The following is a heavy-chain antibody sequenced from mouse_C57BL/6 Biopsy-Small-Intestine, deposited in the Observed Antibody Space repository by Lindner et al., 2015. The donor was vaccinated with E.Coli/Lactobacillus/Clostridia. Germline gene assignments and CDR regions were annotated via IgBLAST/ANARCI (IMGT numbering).Heavy chain of an antibody. D-gene: IGHD4-1*01. CDR1: VYSFTDYN. CDR2: INPNYGTT. J-gene: IGHJ3*01. V-gene: IGHV1-39*01. CDR3: ARTLTEGFAY. Sequence: LQESGPELVKPGASVKISCKASVYSFTDYNMYWVKQSNGKSLEWIGVINPNYGTTRYNQKFKDKATLTVDQSSSTAYMQLNSLTSEDSAVYYCARTLTEGFAYWGQGTLVTVSA.